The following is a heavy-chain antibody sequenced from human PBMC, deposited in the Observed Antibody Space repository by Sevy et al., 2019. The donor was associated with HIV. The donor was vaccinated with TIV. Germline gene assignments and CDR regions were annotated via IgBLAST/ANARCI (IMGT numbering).Heavy chain of an antibody. V-gene: IGHV5-51*01. CDR2: IYPGDSDT. D-gene: IGHD3-22*01. CDR1: GYSFTSYW. J-gene: IGHJ3*01. CDR3: ARQGRHYHDSSGYYFVEP. Sequence: GESLKISCKGSGYSFTSYWIGWVRQMPGKGLEWMGIIYPGDSDTRYSPSFQGQVTISADKSISTAYLQWSSLKASDTAMYYCARQGRHYHDSSGYYFVEPWGQGTMVTVSS.